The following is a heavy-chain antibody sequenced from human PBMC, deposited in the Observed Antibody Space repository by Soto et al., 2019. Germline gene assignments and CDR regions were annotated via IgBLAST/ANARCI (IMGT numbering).Heavy chain of an antibody. J-gene: IGHJ6*02. CDR2: IYHSGST. Sequence: SETLSLTCAVSGYSISSGYYWGWTRQPPGKGLEWIGSIYHSGSTYYNPSLKSRVTISVDTSKNQFSVKLSSVTAADTAVYYCARVAYYDFWSGPLYYGMDVWGQWSTVTVSS. V-gene: IGHV4-38-2*01. CDR3: ARVAYYDFWSGPLYYGMDV. D-gene: IGHD3-3*01. CDR1: GYSISSGYY.